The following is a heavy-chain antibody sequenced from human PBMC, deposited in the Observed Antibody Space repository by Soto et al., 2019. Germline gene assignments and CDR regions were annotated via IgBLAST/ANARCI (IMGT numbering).Heavy chain of an antibody. D-gene: IGHD3-22*01. Sequence: SLTCTVSGGSVSSGSYYWSWIRQPPGEGLEWIGYIYYSGSTNYNPSLKSRVTISVDTSKNQFSLKLSSVTAADTAVYYCARVTGYYDSSGYYGNHYYYYGMDVWGQGTTVTVSS. CDR2: IYYSGST. V-gene: IGHV4-61*01. CDR3: ARVTGYYDSSGYYGNHYYYYGMDV. CDR1: GGSVSSGSYY. J-gene: IGHJ6*02.